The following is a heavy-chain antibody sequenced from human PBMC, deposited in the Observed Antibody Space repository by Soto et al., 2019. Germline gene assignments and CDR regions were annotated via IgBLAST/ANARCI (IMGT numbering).Heavy chain of an antibody. CDR3: ARVVVSSNYYYYDGLDV. Sequence: PSETLSLTCTVSGGSISSSSYYWGWIRQPPGKGLEWIGSIYYSGSTYYNPSLKSRVTMSVDTSKNQFPLKLSSVAAADTAVYYYARVVVSSNYYYYDGLDVWGRGTTVTVSS. V-gene: IGHV4-39*01. D-gene: IGHD3-22*01. J-gene: IGHJ6*02. CDR2: IYYSGST. CDR1: GGSISSSSYY.